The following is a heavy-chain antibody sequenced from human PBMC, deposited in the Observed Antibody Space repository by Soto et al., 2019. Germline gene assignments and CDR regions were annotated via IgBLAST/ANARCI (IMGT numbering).Heavy chain of an antibody. CDR2: INWNDDK. Sequence: SGPTLVNPTQTLTLTCTFSGFSLSTSGVGVGWIRQPPGEALEWLALINWNDDKRYSPSLKSRLTITKDTSKNQVVLTMTNMDPVDTATYYCAHRPGGYSSGWCFDYWGQGTLVTVSS. D-gene: IGHD6-19*01. CDR3: AHRPGGYSSGWCFDY. J-gene: IGHJ4*02. V-gene: IGHV2-5*01. CDR1: GFSLSTSGVG.